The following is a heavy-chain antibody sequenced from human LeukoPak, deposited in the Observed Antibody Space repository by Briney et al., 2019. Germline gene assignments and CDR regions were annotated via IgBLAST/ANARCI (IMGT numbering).Heavy chain of an antibody. Sequence: GGSLRLSCVASGFTFSRYGMHWVRQAPGKGLEWVAVILLDGSKEFYTDSVKGRFTISRDNSKNMLYLQMNSLRAEDTAVYYCARDLAAAIAAATIDYWGQGTLVTVSS. D-gene: IGHD6-13*01. J-gene: IGHJ4*02. CDR1: GFTFSRYG. CDR3: ARDLAAAIAAATIDY. V-gene: IGHV3-33*01. CDR2: ILLDGSKE.